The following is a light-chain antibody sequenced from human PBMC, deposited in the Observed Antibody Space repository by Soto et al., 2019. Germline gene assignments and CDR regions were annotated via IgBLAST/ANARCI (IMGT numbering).Light chain of an antibody. CDR1: SSDVGGYNY. Sequence: QSALTQPPSASGSPGQSVTISCTGSSSDVGGYNYVSWYQQHPGKAPKLMIYEVSKRPSGVPDRLSGSKSGNTASLTVSGLQAEDEADYYCCPYGGSNTVVFGGGTKLTVL. CDR2: EVS. CDR3: CPYGGSNTVV. V-gene: IGLV2-8*01. J-gene: IGLJ2*01.